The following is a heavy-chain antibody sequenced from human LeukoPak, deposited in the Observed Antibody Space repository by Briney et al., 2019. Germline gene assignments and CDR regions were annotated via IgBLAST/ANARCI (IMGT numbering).Heavy chain of an antibody. CDR3: ARQLRGGASDI. V-gene: IGHV3-7*01. CDR2: IKQDGSEK. J-gene: IGHJ3*02. CDR1: GFTFSSYW. D-gene: IGHD3-10*01. Sequence: GGSLRLSCAAPGFTFSSYWMSWVRQAPGKGLEWVANIKQDGSEKYYVDSVKGRFTISRDNAKNSLYLQMNSLRAEDTAVYYCARQLRGGASDIWGQGTMVTVSS.